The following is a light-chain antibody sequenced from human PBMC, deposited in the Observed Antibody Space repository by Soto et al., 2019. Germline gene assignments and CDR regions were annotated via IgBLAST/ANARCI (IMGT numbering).Light chain of an antibody. Sequence: EIVLTQSPGTLSLSPGEGATLSCRASQSIGGNFLAWYQQRRGQAPRLLIYGASTRATGIPARFSGSGSGTEFTLTISSLQSEDFAVYYCQQYNKWPPETFGQGTKVDI. V-gene: IGKV3-15*01. CDR1: QSIGGNF. J-gene: IGKJ1*01. CDR3: QQYNKWPPET. CDR2: GAS.